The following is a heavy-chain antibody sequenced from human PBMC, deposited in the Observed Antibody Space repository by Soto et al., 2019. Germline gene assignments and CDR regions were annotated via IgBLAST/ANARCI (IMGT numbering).Heavy chain of an antibody. J-gene: IGHJ4*02. D-gene: IGHD5-12*01. Sequence: QVQLVQSGAEVKKPGSSVKVSCKAAGGTFSSYAISWVRQAPGQGLEWMGGIIPIFGTANYAQKFQGRVTITADASTSTASLELSGLRSEATAVYYCAREGGYSGFDRRQYYFDYWGQGTLVTVSS. V-gene: IGHV1-69*12. CDR1: GGTFSSYA. CDR3: AREGGYSGFDRRQYYFDY. CDR2: IIPIFGTA.